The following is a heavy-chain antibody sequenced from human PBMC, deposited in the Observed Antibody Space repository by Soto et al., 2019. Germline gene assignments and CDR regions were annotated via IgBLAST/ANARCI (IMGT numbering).Heavy chain of an antibody. CDR3: AKDQSIWFGVGAFDY. D-gene: IGHD3-10*01. J-gene: IGHJ4*02. CDR2: ISGSGGST. CDR1: GFTFSSYA. V-gene: IGHV3-23*01. Sequence: GGSLRLSCAASGFTFSSYAMSWVRQAPGKGLEWVSAISGSGGSTYYADSVKGRFTISRDNSKNTLYLQMNSLRAEDTAVYYCAKDQSIWFGVGAFDYWGQGTLVTVSS.